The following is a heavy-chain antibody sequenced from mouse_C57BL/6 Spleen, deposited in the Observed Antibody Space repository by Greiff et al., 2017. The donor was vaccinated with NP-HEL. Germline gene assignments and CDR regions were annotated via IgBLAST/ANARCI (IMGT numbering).Heavy chain of an antibody. Sequence: EVKVEESGGGLVQPGGSMKLSCAASGFTFSDAWMDWVRQSPEKGLEWVAEIRNKANNHATYYAESVKGRFTISRDDSKSSVYLQMNSLRAEDTGIYYCTRSTTVVAPHFDVWGTGTTVTVSS. CDR2: IRNKANNHAT. CDR1: GFTFSDAW. CDR3: TRSTTVVAPHFDV. D-gene: IGHD1-1*01. J-gene: IGHJ1*03. V-gene: IGHV6-6*01.